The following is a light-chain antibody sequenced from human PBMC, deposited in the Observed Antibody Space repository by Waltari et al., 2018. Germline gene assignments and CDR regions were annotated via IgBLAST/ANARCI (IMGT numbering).Light chain of an antibody. CDR1: SSNIGNNY. V-gene: IGLV1-51*02. J-gene: IGLJ7*01. CDR3: GTWDSSLSGAV. Sequence: QSVLTQPPSVSAAPGQRVTISCSGGSSNIGNNYVSWYRQFPGTAPKLLIYENTARPSGIPGRFAGAKSGTSAPLDITGLQAGDEADYYCGTWDSSLSGAVFGGGTHLTVL. CDR2: ENT.